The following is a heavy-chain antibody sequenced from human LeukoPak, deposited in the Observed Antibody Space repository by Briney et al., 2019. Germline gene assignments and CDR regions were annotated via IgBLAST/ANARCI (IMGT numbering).Heavy chain of an antibody. V-gene: IGHV1-18*04. Sequence: ASVKVSCKASGYTFTSYGINWVRQAPGQGPEWVGWISGHNGHTNYVQKMQGRVTMTTDTSTNTAYMELRNLTSDDTAVYYCARGPGIAVAGVFDYWGQGSLVTVSS. J-gene: IGHJ4*02. D-gene: IGHD6-19*01. CDR1: GYTFTSYG. CDR3: ARGPGIAVAGVFDY. CDR2: ISGHNGHT.